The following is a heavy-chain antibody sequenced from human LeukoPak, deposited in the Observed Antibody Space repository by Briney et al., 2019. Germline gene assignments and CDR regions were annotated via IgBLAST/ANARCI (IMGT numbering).Heavy chain of an antibody. CDR2: IRYDGSNK. CDR1: GFTFSSYG. CDR3: TPSSYYFDY. Sequence: PGGSLRLSCAASGFTFSSYGMHWVRQAPGKGLEWVAFIRYDGSNKYYADSVKGRFTISRDNSKNTLYLRMNSLRAEDTAVYYCTPSSYYFDYWGQGTLVTVSS. J-gene: IGHJ4*02. V-gene: IGHV3-30*02.